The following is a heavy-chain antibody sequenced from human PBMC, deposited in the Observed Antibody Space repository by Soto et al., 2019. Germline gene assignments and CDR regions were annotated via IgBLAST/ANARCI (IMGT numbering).Heavy chain of an antibody. CDR2: ISYDGSNK. CDR1: GFTFSSYG. J-gene: IGHJ3*02. V-gene: IGHV3-30*18. CDR3: AKEYCRISTSCYNDAFDI. Sequence: GGSLRLSCAASGFTFSSYGMHWVRQAPGKGLEWVAVISYDGSNKYYADSVKGRFTISRDNSKNTLYLQMNSLRAEDTAVYYCAKEYCRISTSCYNDAFDIWGQGTMVTVSS. D-gene: IGHD2-2*01.